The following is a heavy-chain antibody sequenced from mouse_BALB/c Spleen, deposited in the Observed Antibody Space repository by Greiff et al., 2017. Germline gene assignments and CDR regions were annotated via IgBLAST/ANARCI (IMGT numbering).Heavy chain of an antibody. D-gene: IGHD1-1*01. J-gene: IGHJ1*01. CDR2: IDPSDSET. CDR1: GYSFTSYW. Sequence: VQLQQSGPQLVRPGASVKISCKASGYSFTSYWMHWVKQRPGQGLEWIGMIDPSDSETRLNQKFKDKATLTVDKSSSTAYMQLSSPTSEDSAVYYCAREDYGYGYCDVWGAGTTVTVAS. CDR3: AREDYGYGYCDV. V-gene: IGHV1S127*01.